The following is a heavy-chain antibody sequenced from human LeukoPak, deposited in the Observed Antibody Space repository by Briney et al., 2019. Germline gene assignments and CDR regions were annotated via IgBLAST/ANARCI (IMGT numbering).Heavy chain of an antibody. D-gene: IGHD3-22*01. CDR3: AKWVYDSSGHDY. CDR1: GFTFSSYA. V-gene: IGHV3-23*01. CDR2: ISGSGGST. J-gene: IGHJ4*02. Sequence: GGSLRLSCAASGFTFSSYAMSWVRQAPGKGLEWVSAISGSGGSTYYADSVKGRCTISRDNSKNTLYLQMNSLRAEDTAVYYCAKWVYDSSGHDYWGQGTLVTVSS.